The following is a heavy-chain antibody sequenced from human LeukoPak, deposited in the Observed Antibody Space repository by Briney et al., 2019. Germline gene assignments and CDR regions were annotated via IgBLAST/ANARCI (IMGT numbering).Heavy chain of an antibody. Sequence: PGGSLRLSCAASGVTFSSYGMHWVRQAPGKGLEGVAFIRYDGSNKYYADSVKGRFTISRDNSKNTLYLQMNSLRAEDTAVYYCARGLEKRWLQSYYFDSWGQGTLVTVSS. D-gene: IGHD5-24*01. J-gene: IGHJ4*02. CDR3: ARGLEKRWLQSYYFDS. CDR2: IRYDGSNK. V-gene: IGHV3-30*02. CDR1: GVTFSSYG.